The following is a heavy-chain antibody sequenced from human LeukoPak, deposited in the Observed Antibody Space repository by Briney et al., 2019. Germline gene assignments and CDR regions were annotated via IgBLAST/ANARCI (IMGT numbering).Heavy chain of an antibody. Sequence: SETLSLTCTVSGVSISSSRYYWGWVRQPPGKGLEWIGSISYSGSTYHNPPLQSRVTISVDTSKNQFSLKLSSVTAADTAVYYCSIREAYCGGDCYHDDYWGQGTLVTVSS. J-gene: IGHJ4*02. D-gene: IGHD2-21*02. CDR1: GVSISSSRYY. CDR2: ISYSGST. V-gene: IGHV4-39*01. CDR3: SIREAYCGGDCYHDDY.